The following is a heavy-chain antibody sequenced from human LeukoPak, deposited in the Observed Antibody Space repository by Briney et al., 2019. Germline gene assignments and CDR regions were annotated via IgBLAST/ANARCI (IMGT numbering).Heavy chain of an antibody. CDR1: GFTFSSYG. CDR2: IWYDGSNK. CDR3: AKVRYYYDSSGSSYYFDY. Sequence: PGRSLRLSCAASGFTFSSYGMHWVRQAPGKGLEWVAVIWYDGSNKYYADSVEGRFTISRDNSKNTLYLQMSSLRAEDTAVYYCAKVRYYYDSSGSSYYFDYWGQGTLVTVSS. V-gene: IGHV3-33*06. J-gene: IGHJ4*02. D-gene: IGHD3-22*01.